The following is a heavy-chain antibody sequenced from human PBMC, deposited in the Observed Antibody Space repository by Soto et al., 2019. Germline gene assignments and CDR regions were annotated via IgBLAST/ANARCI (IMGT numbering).Heavy chain of an antibody. CDR1: GFTCSAYA. J-gene: IGHJ4*02. Sequence: EVQLLESGGGLVQPGGSLRLSCAASGFTCSAYAMSWVRQAPGKGLVWVSAITGTSPSAYYADSLQWRFRISTDSSRKALVLQLSTMTVEATAVYFCATLIFGGEYWGQGTLVTVSS. CDR2: ITGTSPSA. V-gene: IGHV3-23*01. CDR3: ATLIFGGEY. D-gene: IGHD3-3*01.